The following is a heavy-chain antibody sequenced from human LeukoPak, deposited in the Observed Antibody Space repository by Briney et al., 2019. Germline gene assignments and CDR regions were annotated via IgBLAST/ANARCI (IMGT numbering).Heavy chain of an antibody. J-gene: IGHJ3*02. CDR2: IWYDGSNK. D-gene: IGHD3-22*01. CDR1: GFTFSSYG. CDR3: ARDRRMIAYAFDI. Sequence: GRSLRFSCAASGFTFSSYGMHWVRQAPGKGLEWVAVIWYDGSNKYYADSVKGRFTISRDNSKNTLYLQMNSLRAEDTAVYYCARDRRMIAYAFDIWGQGTMVTVSS. V-gene: IGHV3-33*01.